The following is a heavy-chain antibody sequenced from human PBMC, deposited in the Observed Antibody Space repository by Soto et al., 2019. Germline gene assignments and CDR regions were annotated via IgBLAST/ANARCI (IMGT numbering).Heavy chain of an antibody. D-gene: IGHD6-13*01. J-gene: IGHJ4*02. CDR3: AKDYGPKAPYPYSNTHTDF. CDR2: ISHDGAFK. CDR1: GFSFSSYG. Sequence: QRHLVESGGGVVQPGRPLRLSCAASGFSFSSYGMHWIRQAPGKGLEWVAVISHDGAFKDYADSVKGRFTISRDNSENTLFLEMNSLGPSDTAVYYCAKDYGPKAPYPYSNTHTDFWGQGTRVTVSS. V-gene: IGHV3-30*18.